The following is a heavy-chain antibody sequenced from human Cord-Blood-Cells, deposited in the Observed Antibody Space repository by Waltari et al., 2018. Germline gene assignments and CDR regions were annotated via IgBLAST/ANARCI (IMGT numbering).Heavy chain of an antibody. V-gene: IGHV3-48*02. CDR2: ISSSSSTI. D-gene: IGHD3-22*01. CDR3: ARDGWDYYDSSGTYYFDY. J-gene: IGHJ4*02. Sequence: APGKGLEWVSYISSSSSTIYYADSVKGRFTISRDNAKNSLYLQMNSLRDEDTAVHYCARDGWDYYDSSGTYYFDYWGQGTLVTVSS.